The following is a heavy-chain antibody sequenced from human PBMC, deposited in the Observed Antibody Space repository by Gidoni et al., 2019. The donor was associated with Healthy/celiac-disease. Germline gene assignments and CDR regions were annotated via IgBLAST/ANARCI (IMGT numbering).Heavy chain of an antibody. J-gene: IGHJ4*02. CDR1: SSYA. V-gene: IGHV1-69*01. D-gene: IGHD5-18*01. Sequence: SSYAISGVRQAPGQGLEWMGGIIPIFGTANYAQKFQGRVTITADESTSTAYMELSSLRSEDTAVYYCARGGGYSYGGLYYWGQGTLVTVSS. CDR2: IIPIFGTA. CDR3: ARGGGYSYGGLYY.